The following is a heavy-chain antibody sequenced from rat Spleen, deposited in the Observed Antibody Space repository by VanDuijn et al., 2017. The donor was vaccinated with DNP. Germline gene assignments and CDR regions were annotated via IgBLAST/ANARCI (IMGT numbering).Heavy chain of an antibody. CDR2: ISYDGSST. D-gene: IGHD1-10*01. CDR3: AGRGTDNNYGSFFDY. J-gene: IGHJ2*01. Sequence: EVQLVESGGGLVQPGRSLKLSCVASGFTFNNYWMTWIRQAPGKGLEWVASISYDGSSTYYRDSVKGRFTISRDNAKNTLYLQMDSLRSEDTATYYCAGRGTDNNYGSFFDYWGRGVMVTVSS. CDR1: GFTFNNYW. V-gene: IGHV5-31*01.